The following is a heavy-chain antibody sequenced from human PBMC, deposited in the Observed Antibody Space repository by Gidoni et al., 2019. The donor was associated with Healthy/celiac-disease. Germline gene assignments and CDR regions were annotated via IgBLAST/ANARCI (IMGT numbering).Heavy chain of an antibody. CDR3: ARGFFSSGWYEAGYYFDY. J-gene: IGHJ4*02. V-gene: IGHV3-53*02. CDR1: GFTVSSNY. Sequence: EVQLVETGGGLIQHGGSLRLSCAASGFTVSSNYMSWVRQAPGKGLEWVSVIYSGGSTYYADSVKGRFTISRDNSKNTLYLQMNSLRAEDTAVYYCARGFFSSGWYEAGYYFDYWGQGTLVTVSS. CDR2: IYSGGST. D-gene: IGHD6-19*01.